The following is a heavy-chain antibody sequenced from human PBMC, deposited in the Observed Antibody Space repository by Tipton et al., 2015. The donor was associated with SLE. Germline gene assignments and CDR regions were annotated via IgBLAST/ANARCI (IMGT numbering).Heavy chain of an antibody. Sequence: QVQLVQSGVEVKKPGASVKVSCKASGYTFTSYSITCVRQAPGQGLEWMGWISAPNGDTNYAQKFQVRVTLTTDTSTNTAYMALRSLRSDDSAVYYCASVSRRPASIVVGGRSDCWGQGTLVTVSS. CDR1: GYTFTSYS. V-gene: IGHV1-18*01. D-gene: IGHD6-19*01. J-gene: IGHJ4*02. CDR2: ISAPNGDT. CDR3: ASVSRRPASIVVGGRSDC.